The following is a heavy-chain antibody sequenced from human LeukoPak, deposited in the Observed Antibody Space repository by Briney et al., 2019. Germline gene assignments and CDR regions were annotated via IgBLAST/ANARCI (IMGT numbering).Heavy chain of an antibody. Sequence: SETLSLTCTVPGGSISSYYWSWIRQPAGKGPEWIGRIYTSGSTNYNPSLKSRVTMSVDTSKNQFSLKLSSVTAADTAVYYCARASSSGSGTYYNNWFDPWGQGTLVTVSS. D-gene: IGHD3-10*01. CDR1: GGSISSYY. V-gene: IGHV4-4*07. J-gene: IGHJ5*02. CDR3: ARASSSGSGTYYNNWFDP. CDR2: IYTSGST.